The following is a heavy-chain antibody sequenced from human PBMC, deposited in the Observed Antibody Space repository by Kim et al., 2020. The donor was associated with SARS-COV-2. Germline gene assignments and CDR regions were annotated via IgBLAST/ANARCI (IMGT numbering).Heavy chain of an antibody. CDR3: ARGDRVASIFHYYYYMAV. Sequence: LKSRVTISVDTSKNQFSLKLSSVTAADTAVYYCARGDRVASIFHYYYYMAVWGKGTTVTVSS. J-gene: IGHJ6*03. D-gene: IGHD5-12*01. V-gene: IGHV4-59*09.